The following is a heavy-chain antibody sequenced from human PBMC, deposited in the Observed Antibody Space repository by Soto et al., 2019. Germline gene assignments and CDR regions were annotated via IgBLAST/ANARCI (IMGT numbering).Heavy chain of an antibody. CDR1: GYSFSSYW. V-gene: IGHV5-51*01. D-gene: IGHD2-8*01. J-gene: IGHJ6*02. CDR3: ARRYCTNNTNCPVGYGLDV. Sequence: EVQLVQSGAELKKPGESLIISCETFGYSFSSYWIGWVRQKPGKGLEWMGIIYPGSSSARYSPAFEGRVTISADKSISTTYLRWSSLEASDSATYYCARRYCTNNTNCPVGYGLDVWGQGTTVTVSS. CDR2: IYPGSSSA.